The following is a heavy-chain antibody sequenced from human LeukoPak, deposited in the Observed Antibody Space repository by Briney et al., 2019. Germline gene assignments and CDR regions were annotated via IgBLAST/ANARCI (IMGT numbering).Heavy chain of an antibody. CDR3: ARDTPWEPDAFDI. CDR1: GFTFSSYA. J-gene: IGHJ3*02. Sequence: PGGSLRLSCAASGFTFSSYAMSWVRQAPGKGLVWVSCISSEGSSTTYADSVKGRFTISRDNAKNSLYLQMNSLRAEDTAVYYCARDTPWEPDAFDIWGQGTMVTVSS. CDR2: ISSEGSST. D-gene: IGHD1-26*01. V-gene: IGHV3-74*01.